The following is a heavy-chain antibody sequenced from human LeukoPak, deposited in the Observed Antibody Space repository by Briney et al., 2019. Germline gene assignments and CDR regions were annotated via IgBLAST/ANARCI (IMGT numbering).Heavy chain of an antibody. J-gene: IGHJ6*02. CDR2: MNPNSGNT. V-gene: IGHV1-8*01. D-gene: IGHD2-15*01. Sequence: ASVKVSCKASGYTFTSYDINWVRQATGQGLEWMGWMNPNSGNTGYAQKFQGRVTMTRNTSISTAYMELSSLRSEDTAVYYCARGRRYCSGGSCYQLYYGMDVWGQGTTVAVSS. CDR3: ARGRRYCSGGSCYQLYYGMDV. CDR1: GYTFTSYD.